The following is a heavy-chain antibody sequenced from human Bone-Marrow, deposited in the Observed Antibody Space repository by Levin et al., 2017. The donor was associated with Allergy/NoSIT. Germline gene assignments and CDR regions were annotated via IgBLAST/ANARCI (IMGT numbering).Heavy chain of an antibody. J-gene: IGHJ4*02. CDR1: GFTFSSYG. V-gene: IGHV3-30*18. CDR3: AKDLTPHSEQQLSLRPLDY. Sequence: GGSLRLSCAASGFTFSSYGMHWVRQAPGKGLEWVAVISYDGSNKYYADSVKGRFTISRDNSKNTLYLQMNSLRAEDTAVYYCAKDLTPHSEQQLSLRPLDYWGQGTLVTVSS. CDR2: ISYDGSNK. D-gene: IGHD6-13*01.